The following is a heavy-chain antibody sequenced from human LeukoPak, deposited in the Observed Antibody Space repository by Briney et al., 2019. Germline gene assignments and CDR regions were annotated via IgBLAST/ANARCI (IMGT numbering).Heavy chain of an antibody. CDR3: ARELAVGGTWFDP. CDR2: IKSGGSTT. D-gene: IGHD6-19*01. J-gene: IGHJ5*02. V-gene: IGHV3-74*01. CDR1: GFTFSSYE. Sequence: GGSLRLSCAASGFTFSSYEMNWVRQAPGKGLVWVSRIKSGGSTTNYADSVKGRFTISRDNAKNTLYLQMNSLRAEDTAVYYCARELAVGGTWFDPWGQGTLVTVSS.